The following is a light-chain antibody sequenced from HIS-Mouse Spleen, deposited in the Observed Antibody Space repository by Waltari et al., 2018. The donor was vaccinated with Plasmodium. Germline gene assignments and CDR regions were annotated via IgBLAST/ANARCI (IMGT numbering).Light chain of an antibody. V-gene: IGLV3-10*01. CDR1: ALQNTY. CDR2: EDS. Sequence: SYELTQPPSVSVSPGQTARITCSGDALQNTYAYWYQKKSGRAPVLVIYEDSKRPPGIPGRFSGASSGTMATLTISGAQVEDEADYYCYSTDSSGNHRVFGGGTKLTVL. CDR3: YSTDSSGNHRV. J-gene: IGLJ3*02.